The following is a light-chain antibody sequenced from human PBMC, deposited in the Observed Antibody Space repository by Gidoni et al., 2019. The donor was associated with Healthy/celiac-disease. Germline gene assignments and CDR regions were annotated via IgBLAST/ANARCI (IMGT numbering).Light chain of an antibody. V-gene: IGLV2-14*01. CDR3: SSYTSSSTLVV. CDR2: DVS. CDR1: SSDVGGYNY. Sequence: QSALTQPASVSGSPGQSLTISCTGTSSDVGGYNYVSWYQQHPGKAPKLMIYDVSNRPSGVSNRFSGSKSGNTASLTMSGLQAEDEADYYCSSYTSSSTLVVFGGGTKLTVL. J-gene: IGLJ2*01.